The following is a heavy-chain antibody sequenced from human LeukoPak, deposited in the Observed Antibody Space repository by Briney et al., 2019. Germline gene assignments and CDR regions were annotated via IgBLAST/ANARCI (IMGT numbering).Heavy chain of an antibody. J-gene: IGHJ4*02. Sequence: GGSLRLSCAASGFTFSSYGMHWVRQAPGKGLEWVAFIRYDGSNKYYADSVKGRFTISRDNSKNTLYLQMNSLRAEDTAVYYCAKEIKGPELGVDYWGQGTLVTVSS. V-gene: IGHV3-30*02. CDR3: AKEIKGPELGVDY. CDR1: GFTFSSYG. D-gene: IGHD1-26*01. CDR2: IRYDGSNK.